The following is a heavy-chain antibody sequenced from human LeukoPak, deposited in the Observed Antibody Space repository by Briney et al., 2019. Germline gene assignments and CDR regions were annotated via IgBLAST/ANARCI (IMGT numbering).Heavy chain of an antibody. CDR1: GFTFSSYE. CDR3: ARRNSDTRYYYYYGMDV. D-gene: IGHD4-23*01. V-gene: IGHV3-48*03. CDR2: ISSSGSSI. J-gene: IGHJ6*02. Sequence: PGGSLRLSCAASGFTFSSYEMNWVRQAPGKGLEWVSYISSSGSSIYYTDFVKGRFTISRDNAKNSLYLQMNSLRAEDTAVYYCARRNSDTRYYYYYGMDVWGQGTTVTVSS.